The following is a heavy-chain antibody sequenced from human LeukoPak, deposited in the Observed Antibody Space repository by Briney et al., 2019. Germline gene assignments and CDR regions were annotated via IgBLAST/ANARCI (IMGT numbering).Heavy chain of an antibody. Sequence: KPGGSLRLSCAASGFTFSSYGMHWVRQAPGKGLESLSYISPSGTDISYADSVKGRFTISRDNAKNSLYLQMNSLRVEDTAVYYCTRDPRNLDYWGQGTLVTVSS. V-gene: IGHV3-21*05. CDR2: ISPSGTDI. CDR3: TRDPRNLDY. J-gene: IGHJ4*02. CDR1: GFTFSSYG. D-gene: IGHD1-14*01.